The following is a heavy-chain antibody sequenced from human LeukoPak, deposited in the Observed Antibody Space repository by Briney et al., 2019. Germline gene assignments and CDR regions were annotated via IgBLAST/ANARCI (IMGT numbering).Heavy chain of an antibody. J-gene: IGHJ6*03. Sequence: ASVKVSCKASGYTFTSYGISWVRQAPGQGLEWMGWISAYNGNTNYAQKLQGRVTMTTDTSTSTAYMELRSLRSDDTAVYYCAREPGDYGYRYYYYYYMDVWGKGTTVTVSS. CDR1: GYTFTSYG. CDR3: AREPGDYGYRYYYYYYMDV. V-gene: IGHV1-18*01. D-gene: IGHD4-17*01. CDR2: ISAYNGNT.